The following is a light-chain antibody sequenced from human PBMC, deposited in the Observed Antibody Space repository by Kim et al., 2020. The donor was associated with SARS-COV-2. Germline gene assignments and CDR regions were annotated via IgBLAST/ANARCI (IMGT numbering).Light chain of an antibody. CDR3: QAWDSSTYV. J-gene: IGLJ1*01. CDR1: KLGDKN. CDR2: QDS. V-gene: IGLV3-1*01. Sequence: SGIPGKTASITCYGDKLGDKNASWYQKKPGRAPVVVMYQDSKRPSGIPERFSGSNSGNTATLTISGTQAMDEADYYCQAWDSSTYVFGTGTKVTVL.